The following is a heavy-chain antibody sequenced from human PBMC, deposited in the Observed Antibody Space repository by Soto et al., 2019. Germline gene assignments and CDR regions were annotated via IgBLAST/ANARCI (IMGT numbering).Heavy chain of an antibody. CDR1: GFTFSNYD. CDR3: ARELHGGSYGMDV. V-gene: IGHV3-13*01. J-gene: IGHJ6*02. Sequence: EVQLVESGGGLVQPGGSLRLSCAASGFTFSNYDMHWVRQVTGKGLEWVSGITTAGDTYYPGSVKGRFTISREKAKNSLYVQMNSLSAGDTAVYYCARELHGGSYGMDVWGQGTTVTVSS. CDR2: ITTAGDT.